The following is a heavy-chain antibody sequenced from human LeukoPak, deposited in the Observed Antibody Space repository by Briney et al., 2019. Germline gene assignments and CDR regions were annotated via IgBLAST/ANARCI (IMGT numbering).Heavy chain of an antibody. Sequence: SETLSLTCTVSGGSISSSSYYWGWIRQPPGKGLEWIGSIYYSGSTYYNPSLKSRVTTSVDTSKNQFSLKLSSVTAADTAVYYCARWVTGSSGVSYFDYWGQGTLVIVSS. CDR2: IYYSGST. V-gene: IGHV4-39*07. D-gene: IGHD6-6*01. CDR1: GGSISSSSYY. J-gene: IGHJ4*02. CDR3: ARWVTGSSGVSYFDY.